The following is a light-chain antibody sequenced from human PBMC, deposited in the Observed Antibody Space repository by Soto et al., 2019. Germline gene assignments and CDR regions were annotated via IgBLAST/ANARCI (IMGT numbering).Light chain of an antibody. Sequence: QSALTQPASVSGSPGQSITISCTGTSSDVGGYNYVSWYQQHPDKAPKLMIYEVTNRPSGVSLRFSGSKSGNTASLTISGHPLEDEDDYSCTSYTSTTTLYVFGTGTKLTVL. V-gene: IGLV2-14*01. J-gene: IGLJ1*01. CDR1: SSDVGGYNY. CDR3: TSYTSTTTLYV. CDR2: EVT.